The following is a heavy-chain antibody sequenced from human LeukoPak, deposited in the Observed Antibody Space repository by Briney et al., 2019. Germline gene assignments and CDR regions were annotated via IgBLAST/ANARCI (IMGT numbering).Heavy chain of an antibody. Sequence: GGSLRLSCAASGFTFSSYAMNWVRQAPGKGLEWVSTISGSGDSTSYADSVKGRFTISRDNSKNTLYPQMNPLRAEDTAVYHCARDRGYSCGYWGQGTLVTVSS. J-gene: IGHJ4*02. CDR2: ISGSGDST. CDR1: GFTFSSYA. D-gene: IGHD5-18*01. CDR3: ARDRGYSCGY. V-gene: IGHV3-23*01.